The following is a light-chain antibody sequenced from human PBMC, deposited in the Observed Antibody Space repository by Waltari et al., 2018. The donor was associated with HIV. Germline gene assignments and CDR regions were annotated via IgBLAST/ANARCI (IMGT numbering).Light chain of an antibody. CDR3: QAWDSKTAYV. Sequence: SYDLTQPPSVSVSPGQTATITCSGDELGDKYACWYQQKPGQSPILVIYQDTKRPSGIPDRFSGSMSGNTATLTISGTQAIDEADYYCQAWDSKTAYVFGTGTKVTVL. V-gene: IGLV3-1*01. CDR1: ELGDKY. CDR2: QDT. J-gene: IGLJ1*01.